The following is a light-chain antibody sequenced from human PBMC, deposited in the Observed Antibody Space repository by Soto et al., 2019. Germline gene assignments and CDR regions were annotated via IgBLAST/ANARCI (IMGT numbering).Light chain of an antibody. CDR1: GSNVGASDD. CDR3: QSYDNILSGPL. J-gene: IGLJ3*02. Sequence: QSVLTQPPSVSGAPGQTITMSCTGSGSNVGASDDVHWYQVLPGAGPRLLIYKNNNRPSGVPDRFSGSKSGTSASLAITGLRAEDEADYYCQSYDNILSGPLFGGGTKLTVL. CDR2: KNN. V-gene: IGLV1-40*01.